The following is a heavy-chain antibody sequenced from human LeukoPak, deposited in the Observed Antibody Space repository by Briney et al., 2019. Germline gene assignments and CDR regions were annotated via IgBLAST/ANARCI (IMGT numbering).Heavy chain of an antibody. V-gene: IGHV4-59*12. Sequence: SETLSLTCTVSGGSISSYYWTWIRQPPGKGLEWIGYIYYSGSTNYNPSLKSRAVISVDTAKNQFSLKLSSVTAADTAVYYCGIIAGRDVWAFDYWGQGTLVTVSS. CDR2: IYYSGST. J-gene: IGHJ4*02. CDR3: GIIAGRDVWAFDY. D-gene: IGHD5-24*01. CDR1: GGSISSYY.